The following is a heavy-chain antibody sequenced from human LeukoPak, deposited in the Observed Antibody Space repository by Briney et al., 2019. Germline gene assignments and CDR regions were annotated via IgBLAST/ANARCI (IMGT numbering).Heavy chain of an antibody. D-gene: IGHD2-2*01. J-gene: IGHJ6*02. Sequence: SVKVSCKASGGTFSSYAISWVRQAPGQGLEWMGGIIPIFGTANYAQKFQGRVTITADESTGTAYMELSSLRSEDTAVYYCARDIVVALPYYYYYGMDVWGQGTTVTVSS. V-gene: IGHV1-69*13. CDR3: ARDIVVALPYYYYYGMDV. CDR1: GGTFSSYA. CDR2: IIPIFGTA.